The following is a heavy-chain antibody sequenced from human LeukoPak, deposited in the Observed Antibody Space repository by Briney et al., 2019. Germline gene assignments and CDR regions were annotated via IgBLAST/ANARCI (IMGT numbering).Heavy chain of an antibody. CDR3: ARLAYCSNDVCYSNYYYSMDV. Sequence: GASLKISSKGSGYPFSSYWIGWVRQMPGKGLEWMGIIYPDDSDTRYSPSFQGQVTISADKSIRTAYLQWSSLKASDTAMYYCARLAYCSNDVCYSNYYYSMDVWGKGTTVTVSS. D-gene: IGHD2-8*01. CDR2: IYPDDSDT. J-gene: IGHJ6*03. V-gene: IGHV5-51*01. CDR1: GYPFSSYW.